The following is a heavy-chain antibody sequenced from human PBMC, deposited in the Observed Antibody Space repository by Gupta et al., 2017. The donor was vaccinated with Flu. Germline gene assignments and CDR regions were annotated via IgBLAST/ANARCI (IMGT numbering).Heavy chain of an antibody. J-gene: IGHJ4*02. D-gene: IGHD2-2*01. CDR1: SISTSNYY. Sequence: SISTSNYYWALSRQLPGKGLEWIGTIYYSATTSCTPSLSSRATMSLDTPRNQFSLKVRSVTAADTAVYYCAGGVGYAAFDFWGQGSLVTVSS. V-gene: IGHV4-39*01. CDR2: IYYSATT. CDR3: AGGVGYAAFDF.